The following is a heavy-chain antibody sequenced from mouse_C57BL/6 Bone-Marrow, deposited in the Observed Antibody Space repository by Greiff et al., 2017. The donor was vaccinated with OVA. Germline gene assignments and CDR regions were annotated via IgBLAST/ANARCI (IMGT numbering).Heavy chain of an antibody. CDR3: ARDDYDGAYYYAMDY. D-gene: IGHD2-4*01. V-gene: IGHV1-75*01. CDR1: GYTFTDYY. J-gene: IGHJ4*01. Sequence: VQLQESGPELVKPGASVKISCKASGYTFTDYYINWVKQRPGQGLEWIGWIFPGSGSTYYNEKFKGKATLTVDKSSSTAYMLLSSLTSEDSAVYFCARDDYDGAYYYAMDYWGQGTSVTVSS. CDR2: IFPGSGST.